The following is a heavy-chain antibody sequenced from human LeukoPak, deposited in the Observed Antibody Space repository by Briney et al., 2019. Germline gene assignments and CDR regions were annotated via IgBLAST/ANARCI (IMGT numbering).Heavy chain of an antibody. D-gene: IGHD2-15*01. CDR2: IYHSGST. CDR1: GYSISSDYF. J-gene: IGHJ4*02. CDR3: ARGILL. Sequence: SDTLSLTCAVSGYSISSDYFWGWLRQPPGKGLEYIGAIYHSGSTYYNPSLKSRVIISVETSNNQFSLKLNSVTAADTAVYYCARGILLWGQGTLVTVSS. V-gene: IGHV4-38-2*01.